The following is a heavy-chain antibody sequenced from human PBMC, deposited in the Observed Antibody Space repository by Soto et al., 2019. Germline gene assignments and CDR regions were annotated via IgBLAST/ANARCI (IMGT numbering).Heavy chain of an antibody. CDR1: GGSFSGYY. Sequence: PSETLSLTCAVYGGSFSGYYWSWIRQPPGKGLEWIGEINHSGSTNYNPSLTSRVTISVDTSKNQFSLKRSSVTAADTAVYYYERGRSIYDYVRGSYRYKTSYYFDYWGQGALVTVSS. CDR2: INHSGST. CDR3: ERGRSIYDYVRGSYRYKTSYYFDY. V-gene: IGHV4-34*01. J-gene: IGHJ4*02. D-gene: IGHD3-16*02.